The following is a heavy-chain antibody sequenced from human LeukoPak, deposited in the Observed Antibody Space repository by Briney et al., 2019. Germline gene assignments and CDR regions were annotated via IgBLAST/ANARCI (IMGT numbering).Heavy chain of an antibody. V-gene: IGHV4-34*01. CDR3: ARGPGVAAAGTFDY. Sequence: SETLSLTCAVYGGSFSGYYWSWIRQPPGKGLEWIGEINHSGSTNYNPSLKSRVTISVDTSKNQFSLKLSSVTAADTAVYYCARGPGVAAAGTFDYWGQGTLVTVSS. J-gene: IGHJ4*02. D-gene: IGHD6-13*01. CDR1: GGSFSGYY. CDR2: INHSGST.